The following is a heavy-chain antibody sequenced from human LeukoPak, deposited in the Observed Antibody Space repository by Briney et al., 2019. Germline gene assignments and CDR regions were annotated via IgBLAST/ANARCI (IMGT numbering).Heavy chain of an antibody. CDR2: IYYSGST. V-gene: IGHV4-59*08. J-gene: IGHJ6*03. Sequence: SETLTLTCTVSGGSISNYYWSWIRQPPGKGLEWIAYIYYSGSTNYNPSFKSRVTISIDTSKNQFSLKLTSVTAADTAVYYCARHAGTPILGASNAYCYHMDVWGKGSTVTVSS. CDR1: GGSISNYY. D-gene: IGHD1-26*01. CDR3: ARHAGTPILGASNAYCYHMDV.